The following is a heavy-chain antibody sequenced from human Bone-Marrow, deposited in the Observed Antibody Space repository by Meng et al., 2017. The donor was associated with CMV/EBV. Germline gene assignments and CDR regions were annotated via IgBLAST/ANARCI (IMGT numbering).Heavy chain of an antibody. CDR2: IRYDGSNK. Sequence: GESLKISCAASGFTFSSYGMHWVRQAPGKGLEWVAFIRYDGSNKYYADSVKGRFTISRDNSKNTLYLQMNSLRAEDTAVYYCAKDRATGFVRYYYGMDVWGPGPTVTGSS. CDR3: AKDRATGFVRYYYGMDV. D-gene: IGHD2-15*01. V-gene: IGHV3-30*02. J-gene: IGHJ6*02. CDR1: GFTFSSYG.